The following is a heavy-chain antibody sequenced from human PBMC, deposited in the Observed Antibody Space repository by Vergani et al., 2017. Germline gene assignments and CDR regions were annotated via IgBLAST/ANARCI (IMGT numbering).Heavy chain of an antibody. J-gene: IGHJ6*03. V-gene: IGHV3-66*01. CDR2: IYSGGST. CDR3: ARDRRGPGGYYYYMDV. D-gene: IGHD4-23*01. Sequence: EVQLVESGGGLVQPGGSLRLSCAASGFTFSSYAMSWVRQAPGKGLEWVSVIYSGGSTYYADSVKGRFTISRDNSKNTLYLQMNSLRAEDTAVYYCARDRRGPGGYYYYMDVWGKGTTVTVSS. CDR1: GFTFSSYA.